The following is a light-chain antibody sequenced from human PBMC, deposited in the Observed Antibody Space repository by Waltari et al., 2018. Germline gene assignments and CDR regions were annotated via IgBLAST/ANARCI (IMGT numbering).Light chain of an antibody. Sequence: EIVMTQSPATLSVSPGERATLSCRASQSVSSNLAWYQQRPGQAPRLLIFGASTRATGIPARFSGSGSGTEFTLTISSLQSEDFAVYYCQQYNSYHTFGQGTKLEIK. J-gene: IGKJ2*01. CDR2: GAS. V-gene: IGKV3-15*01. CDR1: QSVSSN. CDR3: QQYNSYHT.